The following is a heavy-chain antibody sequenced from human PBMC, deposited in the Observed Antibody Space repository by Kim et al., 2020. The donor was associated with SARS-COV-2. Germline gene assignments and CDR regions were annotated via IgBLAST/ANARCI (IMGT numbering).Heavy chain of an antibody. Sequence: SETLSLTCTVSGGSISSGGYYWSWIRQHPGKGLEWIGYIYYSGSTYYNPSLKSRVTISVDTSKNQFSLKLSSVTAADTAVYYCAREPPHSRGLDDYGDYGGVWAGFDYWGQGTLVSVSS. CDR1: GGSISSGGYY. J-gene: IGHJ4*02. CDR3: AREPPHSRGLDDYGDYGGVWAGFDY. CDR2: IYYSGST. D-gene: IGHD4-17*01. V-gene: IGHV4-31*03.